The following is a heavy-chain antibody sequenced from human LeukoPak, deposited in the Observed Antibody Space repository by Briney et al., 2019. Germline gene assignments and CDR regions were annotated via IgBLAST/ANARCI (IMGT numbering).Heavy chain of an antibody. CDR2: ISYRGST. J-gene: IGHJ3*02. V-gene: IGHV4-59*11. CDR3: ARDLVTVTKGFDI. CDR1: GDSFSSHY. D-gene: IGHD4-17*01. Sequence: SETLSLTCTVSGDSFSSHYRTWIRQPPGKGLEWIGYISYRGSTSYNPSLKSRLTISIDTSKNQFSLKLSSVTAADTAVYYCARDLVTVTKGFDIWGQGTMVSVSS.